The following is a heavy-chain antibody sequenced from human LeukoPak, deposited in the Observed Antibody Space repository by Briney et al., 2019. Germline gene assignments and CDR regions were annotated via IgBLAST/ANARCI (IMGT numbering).Heavy chain of an antibody. Sequence: GGSLRLSCTASGFTFGDYAMSWFRQAPGKGLEWVGFIRSKAYGGTTEYAASVKGRFTISRDDSKSIAYLQMNSLRDEDTAVYYCARARPWDSSRSYYFGMDVWGHGTTVTVSS. D-gene: IGHD3-22*01. CDR1: GFTFGDYA. CDR2: IRSKAYGGTT. CDR3: ARARPWDSSRSYYFGMDV. J-gene: IGHJ6*02. V-gene: IGHV3-49*03.